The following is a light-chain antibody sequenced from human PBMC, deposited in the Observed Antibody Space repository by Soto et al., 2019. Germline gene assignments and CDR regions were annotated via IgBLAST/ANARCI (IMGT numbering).Light chain of an antibody. J-gene: IGKJ1*01. V-gene: IGKV4-1*01. Sequence: ILLIQTPDSLAVSLGERATIKCKSSQCVLYSSNDKNDLAWYQQKPGQPPKLLIYWASTRASGVPDRFSGSGSGTDFTLKISRVEAEDVGVYYCMQPLQPPWTFGQGTKVDIK. CDR1: QCVLYSSNDKND. CDR3: MQPLQPPWT. CDR2: WAS.